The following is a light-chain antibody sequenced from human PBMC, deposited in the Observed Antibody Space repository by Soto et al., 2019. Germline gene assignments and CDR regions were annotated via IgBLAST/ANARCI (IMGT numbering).Light chain of an antibody. CDR1: QSISSW. J-gene: IGKJ4*01. Sequence: DIQMTQSPSTLSASVGDRVTITCRASQSISSWLAWYQQKPGKAPKLLIYKASSLESGVPSRFSGSGSRTEFTLTISSLQPDDFATYYCQQYNSYPHTFGGGTKVEIK. CDR2: KAS. CDR3: QQYNSYPHT. V-gene: IGKV1-5*03.